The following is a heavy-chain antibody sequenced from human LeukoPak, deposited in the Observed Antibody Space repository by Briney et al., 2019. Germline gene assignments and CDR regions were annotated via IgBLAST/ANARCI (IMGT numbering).Heavy chain of an antibody. CDR1: GASGSDGNYY. D-gene: IGHD2-15*01. J-gene: IGHJ4*02. CDR2: MFYSEST. V-gene: IGHV4-61*01. Sequence: SETLSLTCSVSGASGSDGNYYWSWIRQPPGKGLEWIGYMFYSESTKYNPSLKSRVTISIDTSKNQLSLKLTSVTAADTAVYYCAAGTPALEFWGQGTLVTVSS. CDR3: AAGTPALEF.